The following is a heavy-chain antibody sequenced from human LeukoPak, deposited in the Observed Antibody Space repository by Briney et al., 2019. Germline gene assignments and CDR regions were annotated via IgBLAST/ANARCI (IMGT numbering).Heavy chain of an antibody. J-gene: IGHJ3*01. Sequence: KSSETLSLTCSVSGASINTFSCIWFRQPPGKGLEWIGYFSASGNTKYSPSLKSRVIISRDTSKNQVSLRLTSVAAADTAVYYCAKWTGSGFDVWGQGTMVTVSS. D-gene: IGHD3/OR15-3a*01. CDR3: AKWTGSGFDV. V-gene: IGHV4-59*03. CDR1: GASINTFS. CDR2: FSASGNT.